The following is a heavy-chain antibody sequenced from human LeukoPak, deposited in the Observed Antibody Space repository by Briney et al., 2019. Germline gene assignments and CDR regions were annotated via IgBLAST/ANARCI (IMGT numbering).Heavy chain of an antibody. D-gene: IGHD1-20*01. J-gene: IGHJ6*02. Sequence: SETLSLTCTVSGGSISSSSYYWGWIRQPPGKGLEWIGSICYSGSTYYNPSLKSRVTISVDTSKNQFSLKLSSVTAADTAVYYCARHRYNWNGYYYYGMDVWGQGTTVTVSS. CDR2: ICYSGST. CDR3: ARHRYNWNGYYYYGMDV. CDR1: GGSISSSSYY. V-gene: IGHV4-39*01.